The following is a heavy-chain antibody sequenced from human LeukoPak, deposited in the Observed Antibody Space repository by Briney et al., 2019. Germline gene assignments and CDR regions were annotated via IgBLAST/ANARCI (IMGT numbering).Heavy chain of an antibody. D-gene: IGHD1-26*01. V-gene: IGHV3-73*01. J-gene: IGHJ4*02. Sequence: GGSLRLSCAAPGFTFSGSAMHWVRQASGKGLEWVGRIRSKANSYATAYAASVKGRFTISRDDSKNTAYLQMNSLKTEDTAVYYCTIVGATTNDYWGQGTLVTVSS. CDR2: IRSKANSYAT. CDR1: GFTFSGSA. CDR3: TIVGATTNDY.